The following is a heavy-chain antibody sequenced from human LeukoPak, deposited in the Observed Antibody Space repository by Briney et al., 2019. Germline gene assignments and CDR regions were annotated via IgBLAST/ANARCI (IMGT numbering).Heavy chain of an antibody. J-gene: IGHJ5*02. Sequence: GGSLRLSCAASGFTFRSYGMHWVRQAPGKGLEWVAFIRYDGSNKYYAASVKGRFTISRDNSKNTLYLQMNSLRHEDTAVYYCAKGGAIAVLDLWGQGTLVTVSS. CDR3: AKGGAIAVLDL. CDR1: GFTFRSYG. D-gene: IGHD6-19*01. CDR2: IRYDGSNK. V-gene: IGHV3-30*02.